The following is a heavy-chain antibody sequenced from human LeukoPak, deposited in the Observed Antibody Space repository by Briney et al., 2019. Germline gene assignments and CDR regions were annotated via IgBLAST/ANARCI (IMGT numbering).Heavy chain of an antibody. J-gene: IGHJ4*02. D-gene: IGHD6-13*01. CDR2: IYDSGST. CDR1: GGSMSSYY. Sequence: SETLSLTSYVSGGSMSSYYCSWIRQPPGKGLEWIGYIYDSGSTNYNPSLKSRVTISVDTSKNQFSLKLTSVTAADTAVYYCAISYSSWHFDYWGQGTLATVSS. V-gene: IGHV4-59*01. CDR3: AISYSSWHFDY.